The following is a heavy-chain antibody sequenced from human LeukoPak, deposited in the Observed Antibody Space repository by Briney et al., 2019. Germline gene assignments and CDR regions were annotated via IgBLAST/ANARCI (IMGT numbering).Heavy chain of an antibody. D-gene: IGHD4-17*01. Sequence: SETLSLTCTVPGGSISSYFWSWIRQPLGEGLEWIGYIYYIGSTHYNPSLKSRVTISVDTSENQFSLKLTSVTAADTAVYYCARYRSTVTHDGFDIWGQGTMVTVSS. CDR2: IYYIGST. CDR3: ARYRSTVTHDGFDI. J-gene: IGHJ3*02. CDR1: GGSISSYF. V-gene: IGHV4-59*08.